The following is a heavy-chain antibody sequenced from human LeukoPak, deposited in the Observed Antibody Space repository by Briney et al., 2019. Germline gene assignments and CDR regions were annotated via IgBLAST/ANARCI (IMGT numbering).Heavy chain of an antibody. V-gene: IGHV4-4*02. CDR2: IYHSGST. CDR1: GGSISTSDW. Sequence: SETLSLTCAVSGGSISTSDWWSWVRQPRGKGLEWIGEIYHSGSTNYNPSFKSRVTISIDKSKNQFSLKLNSMTAADTAVFYCARRNYYDSTGYYPTDYWGQGTLVTVSS. J-gene: IGHJ4*02. D-gene: IGHD3-22*01. CDR3: ARRNYYDSTGYYPTDY.